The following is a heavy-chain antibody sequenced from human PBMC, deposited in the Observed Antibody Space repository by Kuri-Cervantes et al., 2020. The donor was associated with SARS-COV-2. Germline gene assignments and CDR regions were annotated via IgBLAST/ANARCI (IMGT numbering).Heavy chain of an antibody. CDR1: GCTFSSYA. Sequence: SVKVSCKASGCTFSSYAISWVRQAPGQGLEWMGGIIPILGTANYAQKFQGRVTITADESTSTAYMELSSLRSEDTAVYYCARRGGPYGDYGQRDYYYYGMDVWAQGTTVTVSS. D-gene: IGHD4-17*01. CDR3: ARRGGPYGDYGQRDYYYYGMDV. V-gene: IGHV1-69*13. J-gene: IGHJ6*02. CDR2: IIPILGTA.